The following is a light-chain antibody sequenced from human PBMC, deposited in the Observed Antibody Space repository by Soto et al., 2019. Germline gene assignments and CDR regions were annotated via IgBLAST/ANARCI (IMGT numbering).Light chain of an antibody. V-gene: IGLV2-11*01. J-gene: IGLJ1*01. CDR2: DVS. Sequence: QSAMPQPRSVSGSPGQSVTISCTGTSSDVGGYNYVSWYQQHPGKAPKLMIYDVSKRPSGVPDRFSGSKSGNTASLTSSGLQAEDEADYYCCSYAGSYTYVFGTGTKVTDL. CDR1: SSDVGGYNY. CDR3: CSYAGSYTYV.